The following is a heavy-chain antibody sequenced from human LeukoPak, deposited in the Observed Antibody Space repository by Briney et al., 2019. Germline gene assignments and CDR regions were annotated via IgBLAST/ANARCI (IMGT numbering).Heavy chain of an antibody. CDR3: ARLNPELGLPFDY. CDR2: IYYSGST. D-gene: IGHD1-14*01. J-gene: IGHJ4*02. CDR1: GGSISTYY. Sequence: SETLSLTCSVSGGSISTYYWSWIRQPPGKGLEWIGYIYYSGSTNYNPSLKSRVTISVDTSKNQFSLKLSSVTAADTAVYYCARLNPELGLPFDYWGQGTLVTVSS. V-gene: IGHV4-59*01.